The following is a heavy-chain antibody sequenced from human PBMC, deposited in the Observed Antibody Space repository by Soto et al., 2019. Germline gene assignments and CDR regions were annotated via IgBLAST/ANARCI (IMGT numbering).Heavy chain of an antibody. CDR1: GYTFTDYY. CDR3: ARERVVVVPAARHYYYYYGMDV. CDR2: INPNSGGT. J-gene: IGHJ6*02. V-gene: IGHV1-2*04. Sequence: ASVKVSCKASGYTFTDYYMHWVRQAPGQGLEWMGWINPNSGGTNYAQKFQGWVTMTRDTSISTAYMELSRLRSDDTAVYYCARERVVVVPAARHYYYYYGMDVWGQGTTVTVSS. D-gene: IGHD2-2*01.